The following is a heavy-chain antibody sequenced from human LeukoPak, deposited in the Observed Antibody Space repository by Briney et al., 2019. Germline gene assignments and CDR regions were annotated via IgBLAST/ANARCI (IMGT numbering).Heavy chain of an antibody. J-gene: IGHJ4*02. CDR1: GYTFTGYY. D-gene: IGHD6-19*01. Sequence: ASVKVSCKASGYTFTGYYMHWVRQAPGQGLEWMGRINPNSGGTNYAQKFQGRVTMTRDTSISTAYMELSRLGSDDTAVYYCARIPRGGWYKVIDWGQGTLVTVSS. V-gene: IGHV1-2*06. CDR2: INPNSGGT. CDR3: ARIPRGGWYKVID.